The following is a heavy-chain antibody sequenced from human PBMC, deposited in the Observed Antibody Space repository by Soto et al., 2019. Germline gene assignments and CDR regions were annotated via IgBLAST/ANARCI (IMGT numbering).Heavy chain of an antibody. CDR1: GFTLSGYA. J-gene: IGHJ6*03. Sequence: GGSLRLSCAASGFTLSGYAMDWVRQAPGKGLGYVSGISSNGVGTYYANSVQGRFTISRGNSKNTVYLQMGSLRPEDMAVYYCARRARPDFYYMDFWGKGTTVTVSS. CDR3: ARRARPDFYYMDF. V-gene: IGHV3-64*01. CDR2: ISSNGVGT. D-gene: IGHD6-6*01.